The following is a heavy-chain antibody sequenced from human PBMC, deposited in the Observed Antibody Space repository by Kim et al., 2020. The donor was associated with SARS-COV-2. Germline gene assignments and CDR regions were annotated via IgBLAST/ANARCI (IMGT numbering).Heavy chain of an antibody. CDR2: IRSKAYGGTT. CDR3: TRVLSGAYDSSGYYDL. D-gene: IGHD3-22*01. CDR1: GFTFGDYA. V-gene: IGHV3-49*03. Sequence: GGSLRLSCTASGFTFGDYAMSWFRQAPGKGLEWVGFIRSKAYGGTTEYAASVKCRFTISRDDSKSIAYLQMNSLKTEDTAVYYCTRVLSGAYDSSGYYDLWGRGTLVTVSS. J-gene: IGHJ2*01.